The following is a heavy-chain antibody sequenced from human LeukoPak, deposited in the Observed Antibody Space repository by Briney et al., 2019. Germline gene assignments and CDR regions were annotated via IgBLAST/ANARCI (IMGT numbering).Heavy chain of an antibody. J-gene: IGHJ5*02. D-gene: IGHD6-13*01. CDR1: GFTFSSYT. Sequence: PGGSVRLSCAASGFTFSSYTMNWVRQGPGKGLEWVSSISTSSSYIHYADSVKGRFTISRDNAKNSLFLQMNSLRDDDTAVYYCVRGVGVSRFNYFDPWGQGTLVIVSS. CDR2: ISTSSSYI. CDR3: VRGVGVSRFNYFDP. V-gene: IGHV3-21*01.